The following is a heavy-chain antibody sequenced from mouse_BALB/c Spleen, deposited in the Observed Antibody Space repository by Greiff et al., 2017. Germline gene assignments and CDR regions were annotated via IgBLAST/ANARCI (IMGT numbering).Heavy chain of an antibody. V-gene: IGHV3-2*02. J-gene: IGHJ3*01. Sequence: EVQRVESGPGLVKPSQSLSLTCTVTGYSITSDYAWNWIRQFPGNKLEWMGYISYSGSTSYNPSLKSRISITRDTSKNQFFLQLNSVTTEDTATYYCASTARARGFAYWGQGTLVTVSA. D-gene: IGHD3-2*01. CDR3: ASTARARGFAY. CDR1: GYSITSDYA. CDR2: ISYSGST.